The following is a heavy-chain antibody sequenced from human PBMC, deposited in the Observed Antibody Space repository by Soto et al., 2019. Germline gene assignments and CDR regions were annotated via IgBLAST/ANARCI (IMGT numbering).Heavy chain of an antibody. CDR3: ARDLMGCSGGSCYSGAFDI. J-gene: IGHJ3*02. CDR2: MNPNSGNT. CDR1: GYTFTSYD. Sequence: ASVKVSCKASGYTFTSYDINWVRQATGQGLEWMGWMNPNSGNTGYAQKFQGRVTMTRNTSMSTAYMELSSLRSEDTAVYYCARDLMGCSGGSCYSGAFDIWGQGTMVTVSS. D-gene: IGHD2-15*01. V-gene: IGHV1-8*01.